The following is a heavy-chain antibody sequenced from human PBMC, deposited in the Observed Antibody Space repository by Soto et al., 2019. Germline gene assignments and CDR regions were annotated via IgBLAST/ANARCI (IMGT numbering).Heavy chain of an antibody. J-gene: IGHJ5*02. CDR3: ARDSQARTGYYRSWFDP. CDR1: SGSISSSNW. CDR2: IYHSGST. Sequence: SETLSLTCAVSSGSISSSNWCSRVHQPPGKGLELIGEIYHSGSTNYNPSLKSRVTISVDKSKNQFSLKLTSVTAADTAVYFCARDSQARTGYYRSWFDPWGQGTLVPVSS. V-gene: IGHV4-4*02. D-gene: IGHD3-9*01.